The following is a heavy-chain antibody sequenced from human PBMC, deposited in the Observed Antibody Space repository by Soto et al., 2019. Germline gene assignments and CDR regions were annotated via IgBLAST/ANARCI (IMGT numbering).Heavy chain of an antibody. CDR1: GFSFSDHY. Sequence: DVQLVQSGGGLVQPGGSLRLSCVGSGFSFSDHYMDWVRQAPGKGLEWVARIRKETNGYNTQYAASVKGRFTISRDDSKNSVYIQGNSLNTDDTAVYYWARGGSYRPFDYWGQGTLVTVSS. J-gene: IGHJ4*02. CDR3: ARGGSYRPFDY. D-gene: IGHD1-26*01. CDR2: IRKETNGYNT. V-gene: IGHV3-72*01.